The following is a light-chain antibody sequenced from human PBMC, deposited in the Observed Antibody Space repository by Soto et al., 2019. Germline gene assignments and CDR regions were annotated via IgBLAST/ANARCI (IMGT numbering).Light chain of an antibody. V-gene: IGKV3-20*01. CDR1: QSVSSSS. Sequence: PGERATLSCRASQSVSSSSLAWYQQKPGQAPRLLIYDASSRATGIPDRFSGSGSGTDFTLTISRLGPEDFAVYHCQQYGRSPWTFGQGTKVDIK. CDR2: DAS. J-gene: IGKJ1*01. CDR3: QQYGRSPWT.